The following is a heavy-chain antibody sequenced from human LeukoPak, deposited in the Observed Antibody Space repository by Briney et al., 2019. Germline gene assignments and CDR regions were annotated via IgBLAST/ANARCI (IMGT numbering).Heavy chain of an antibody. CDR3: ARRYSGSYYRFDY. CDR1: GGSISSSSYY. CDR2: IYYSGST. Sequence: SETLSLTCTVSGGSISSSSYYWGWIRQPPGKGLEWIGSIYYSGSTYDNPSLKSRVTISVDTSKNQFSLKLSSVTAADTAVYYCARRYSGSYYRFDYWGQGTLVTVSS. V-gene: IGHV4-39*01. J-gene: IGHJ4*02. D-gene: IGHD1-26*01.